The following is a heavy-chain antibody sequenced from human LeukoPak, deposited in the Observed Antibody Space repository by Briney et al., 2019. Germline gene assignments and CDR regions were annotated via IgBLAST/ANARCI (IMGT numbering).Heavy chain of an antibody. J-gene: IGHJ4*02. D-gene: IGHD6-6*01. CDR3: AKDQAPDY. CDR1: GFSFSSYA. CDR2: SSGSGGST. Sequence: GGSLRLSCAASGFSFSSYAMSWVRQAPGKGLEWVSGSSGSGGSTYYADSVKGRFTISRDNSKNTLYLQMNSLRAEDTVVYYCAKDQAPDYWGQGTLVTVSS. V-gene: IGHV3-23*01.